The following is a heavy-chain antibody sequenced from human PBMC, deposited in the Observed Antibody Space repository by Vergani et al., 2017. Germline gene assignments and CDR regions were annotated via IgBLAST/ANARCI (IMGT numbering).Heavy chain of an antibody. J-gene: IGHJ5*02. D-gene: IGHD3-10*01. CDR1: GGSISSYY. V-gene: IGHV4-59*01. CDR3: AREGGGMVRGEPAWFDP. CDR2: IYYSGST. Sequence: QVQLQESGPGLVKPSETLSLTCTVSGGSISSYYWSWIRQPPGKGLEWMGYIYYSGSTNYNPSLKSRVTISVDTSKNQFSLKLSSVTAADTAVYYCAREGGGMVRGEPAWFDPWGQGTLVTVSS.